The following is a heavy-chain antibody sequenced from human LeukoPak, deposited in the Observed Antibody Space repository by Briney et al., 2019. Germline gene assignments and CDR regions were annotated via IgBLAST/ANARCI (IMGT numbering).Heavy chain of an antibody. J-gene: IGHJ3*02. V-gene: IGHV1-69*13. Sequence: SSVNVSCKASGGTFSSYAISWVGQAPGQGLEWVGGIIPIFGTANYARNFQGRVTITADESTSTASLELNSLRPEDTAVSYCATYYDSSGYQHNQAFDIWGQGTMVTVSS. CDR1: GGTFSSYA. D-gene: IGHD3-22*01. CDR2: IIPIFGTA. CDR3: ATYYDSSGYQHNQAFDI.